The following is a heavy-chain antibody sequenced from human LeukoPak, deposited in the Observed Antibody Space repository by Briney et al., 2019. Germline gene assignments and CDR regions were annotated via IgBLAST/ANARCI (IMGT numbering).Heavy chain of an antibody. J-gene: IGHJ3*02. CDR1: GFTFSSHS. CDR3: ARAQTLFWEFDGFDI. V-gene: IGHV3-69-1*01. D-gene: IGHD3-3*01. CDR2: VTSTNKI. Sequence: PGGSLRLSCVASGFTFSSHSINWVPQAPGKGLEWIATVTSTNKIHYADSVKGRVTISRDNAENSVYLQMNSLRDEDTAVYSCARAQTLFWEFDGFDIWGRGTKVTVSS.